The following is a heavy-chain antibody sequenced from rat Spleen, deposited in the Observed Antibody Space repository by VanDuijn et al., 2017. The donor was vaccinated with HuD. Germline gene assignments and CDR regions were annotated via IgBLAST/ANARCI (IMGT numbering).Heavy chain of an antibody. D-gene: IGHD1-6*01. V-gene: IGHV5S14*01. CDR2: ITTGGGNT. CDR1: GFTFSNYG. Sequence: EVQLVESGGGLVQPGRSLKLSCAASGFTFSNYGMAWVRQTPTKGLEWVASITTGGGNTYYRDSVKGRFTISRDNAKNTQFLQMDSLRSEDTATYYCARGETTCIRYWYFDFWGPGTMVTVSS. CDR3: ARGETTCIRYWYFDF. J-gene: IGHJ1*01.